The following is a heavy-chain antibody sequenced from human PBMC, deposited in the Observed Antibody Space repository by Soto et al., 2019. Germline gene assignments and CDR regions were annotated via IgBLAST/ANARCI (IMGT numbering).Heavy chain of an antibody. V-gene: IGHV1-18*01. J-gene: IGHJ5*01. Sequence: QVQLVQSGAEVKKPGASVKVSCKASGYTFTSYGISWVRQAPGQGLEWMGWISAYNGNTNYAQKLQGRVTIITDTSTSTADMELRCMRSNDAAVYYCAIVQWLVERFVGFDSWGQGTLVTVCS. CDR1: GYTFTSYG. D-gene: IGHD6-19*01. CDR3: AIVQWLVERFVGFDS. CDR2: ISAYNGNT.